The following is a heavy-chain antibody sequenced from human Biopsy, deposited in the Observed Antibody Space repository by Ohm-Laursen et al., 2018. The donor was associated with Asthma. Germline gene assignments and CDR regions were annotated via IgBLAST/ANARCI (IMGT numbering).Heavy chain of an antibody. CDR3: ASDFPKDYVRYNFQF. J-gene: IGHJ4*02. CDR2: HDHEEGGT. CDR1: GGTFSNFA. D-gene: IGHD4-17*01. Sequence: ASVKVSCKAPGGTFSNFAISWVRQAPGQGLEWLGGHDHEEGGTVNARRFQGRVTVTEDTSTDTAYMELSSLSSDDTAVYYCASDFPKDYVRYNFQFWGQGTLVTVSS. V-gene: IGHV1-24*01.